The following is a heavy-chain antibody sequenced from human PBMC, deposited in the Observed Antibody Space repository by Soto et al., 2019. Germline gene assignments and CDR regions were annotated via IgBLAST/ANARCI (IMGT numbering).Heavy chain of an antibody. D-gene: IGHD3-3*01. CDR2: IYPGDSDA. CDR3: ATKSATYDADAFHF. Sequence: PXESLKVSCKCSGNIFTTYWIGLVRQMPGKGLEWMGIIYPGDSDARYSPSFQGQVTISVDKSISTAYLQWSSLKASDTVMYYCATKSATYDADAFHFWGQGTMVTVSS. CDR1: GNIFTTYW. J-gene: IGHJ3*01. V-gene: IGHV5-51*01.